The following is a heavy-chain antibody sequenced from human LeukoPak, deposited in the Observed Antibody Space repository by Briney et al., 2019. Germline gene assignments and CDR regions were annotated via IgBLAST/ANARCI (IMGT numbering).Heavy chain of an antibody. Sequence: GGSLRLSCAASGFTFSSYSMNWVRQAPGKGLEWVSSIRSSSSYIYYADSVKGRFTISRDNAKNSLYLQMDSLRAEDTAVYYCARDKDDPWGIVVVTPDYWGQGTLVTVSS. D-gene: IGHD3-22*01. CDR1: GFTFSSYS. CDR3: ARDKDDPWGIVVVTPDY. V-gene: IGHV3-21*01. J-gene: IGHJ4*02. CDR2: IRSSSSYI.